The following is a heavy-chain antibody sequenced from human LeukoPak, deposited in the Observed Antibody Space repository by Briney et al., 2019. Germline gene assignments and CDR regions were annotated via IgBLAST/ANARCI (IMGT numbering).Heavy chain of an antibody. CDR1: GFTFSGYD. Sequence: PGGSLRLSCAASGFTFSGYDMHWVRQTPGRGLHWVALISYHGSNKYYADSVKGRFTLSRDNSKNTLYLQMDSLRPEDTAVYCCARGVGSYGYEYYYGLDVWGQGTTVTVSS. J-gene: IGHJ6*02. CDR3: ARGVGSYGYEYYYGLDV. CDR2: ISYHGSNK. V-gene: IGHV3-30-3*01. D-gene: IGHD5-18*01.